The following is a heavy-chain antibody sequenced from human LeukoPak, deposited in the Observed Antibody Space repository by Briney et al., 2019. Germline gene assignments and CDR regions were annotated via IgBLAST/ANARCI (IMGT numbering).Heavy chain of an antibody. J-gene: IGHJ5*02. Sequence: SETLSLTCAVYGWSFNDYYWNWIRQPPGKGVEWIGEINARGDTNYNPSLKSRVNISVDTSKKQFSLRLTSMIAADTALYYCERGQVPAARGYNWFDPWGQGTLVTVSS. CDR3: ERGQVPAARGYNWFDP. CDR1: GWSFNDYY. V-gene: IGHV4-34*01. D-gene: IGHD2-2*01. CDR2: INARGDT.